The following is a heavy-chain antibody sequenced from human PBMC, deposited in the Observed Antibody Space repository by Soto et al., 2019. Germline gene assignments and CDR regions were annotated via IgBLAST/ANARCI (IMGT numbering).Heavy chain of an antibody. CDR2: IYYNGNT. CDR3: ARGYRGYSYANFDY. Sequence: SETLSLTCTVSGGSINTYYWNWIRQPPGKGLEWIAYIYYNGNTDSNPSLEGRVTISLDTPKNQLSLELSSVTAADTAVYYCARGYRGYSYANFDYWGQGILVTVSS. CDR1: GGSINTYY. V-gene: IGHV4-59*01. J-gene: IGHJ4*02. D-gene: IGHD5-18*01.